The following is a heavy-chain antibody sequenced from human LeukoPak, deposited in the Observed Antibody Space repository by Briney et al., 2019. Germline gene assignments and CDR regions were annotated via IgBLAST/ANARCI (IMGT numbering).Heavy chain of an antibody. CDR1: GFTFSDYY. V-gene: IGHV3-11*01. J-gene: IGHJ2*01. D-gene: IGHD3-22*01. CDR2: INGSGGTI. CDR3: ARAPYHYHSSGYSWYFDL. Sequence: GGSLTLSCAASGFTFSDYYMTWIRQSPRKGLEWLSYINGSGGTILYADSVRGRFTISRDNAKNSLYLQMDTLKAEDTAVYYCARAPYHYHSSGYSWYFDLWGRGTLLTVSS.